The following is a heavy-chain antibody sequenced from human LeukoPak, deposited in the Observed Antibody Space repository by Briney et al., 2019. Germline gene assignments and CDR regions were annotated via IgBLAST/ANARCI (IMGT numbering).Heavy chain of an antibody. J-gene: IGHJ5*02. D-gene: IGHD6-19*01. CDR1: GGTFSSYA. Sequence: ASVKVSCKASGGTFSSYAISWVRQAPGQGLEWMGGIIPIFGTANYAQKFQGRVTITADESTSTAYMELSSLRSEDTAVYYCARVRGYSSGWYAVWFDPWGQGTLVTVSS. CDR3: ARVRGYSSGWYAVWFDP. V-gene: IGHV1-69*01. CDR2: IIPIFGTA.